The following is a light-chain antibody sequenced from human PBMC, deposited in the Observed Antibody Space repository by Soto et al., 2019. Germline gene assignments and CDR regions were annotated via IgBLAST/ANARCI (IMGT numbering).Light chain of an antibody. J-gene: IGKJ2*01. CDR1: QSVLYSSNNKNY. CDR2: WAS. CDR3: QQSYSTPYT. V-gene: IGKV4-1*01. Sequence: DIVMTQSPDSLAVSLGERSTINCKSSQSVLYSSNNKNYLAWYQQKPGQPPKLPIYWASTRESVVPDRFSGGGSGTDFALTISSLQAEDVAVYYSQQSYSTPYTFGQGAKLEIK.